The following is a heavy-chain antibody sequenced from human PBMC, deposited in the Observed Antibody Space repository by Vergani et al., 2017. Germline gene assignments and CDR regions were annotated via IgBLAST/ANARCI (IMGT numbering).Heavy chain of an antibody. Sequence: EVQLLESWGSLKQPGGSVRLSCAASGFTFSTYAMHWVRQATGKGLECVSALTGGGGSTYYADSFKGRFIISRDNSRDTLYLQMNSLRPEDTATYYCVKDAGSYENFFDSWGQGTLVTVSS. CDR3: VKDAGSYENFFDS. D-gene: IGHD1-26*01. J-gene: IGHJ4*02. V-gene: IGHV3-23*01. CDR1: GFTFSTYA. CDR2: LTGGGGST.